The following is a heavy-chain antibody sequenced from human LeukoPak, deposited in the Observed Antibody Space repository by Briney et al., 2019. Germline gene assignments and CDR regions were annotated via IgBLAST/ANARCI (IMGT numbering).Heavy chain of an antibody. J-gene: IGHJ4*02. CDR3: ARADYDFWSPIDY. D-gene: IGHD3-3*01. V-gene: IGHV4-59*02. Sequence: SETLSLTCTVSGDSVSGYYWSWIRQPPGKGLEWIGYIYHSGSTYYNPSLKSRVTISVDRSKNQFSLKLSSVTAADTAVYYCARADYDFWSPIDYWGQGTLVTVSS. CDR1: GDSVSGYY. CDR2: IYHSGST.